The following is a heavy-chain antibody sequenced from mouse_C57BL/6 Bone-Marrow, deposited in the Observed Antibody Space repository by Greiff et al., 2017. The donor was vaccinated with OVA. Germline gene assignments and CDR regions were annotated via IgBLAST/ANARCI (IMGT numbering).Heavy chain of an antibody. CDR3: ARERERPITTVVAYWYFDV. CDR2: IYYSGTI. J-gene: IGHJ1*03. Sequence: EVQLQQSGPGLVKPSQTVFLTCTVTGISITTGNYRWSWIRQFPGNKLEWIGYIYYSGTITYNPSLTSRTTITRDTPKNQFFLEMNSLTAEDTATYYCARERERPITTVVAYWYFDVWGTGTTVTVSS. CDR1: GISITTGNYR. D-gene: IGHD1-1*01. V-gene: IGHV3-5*01.